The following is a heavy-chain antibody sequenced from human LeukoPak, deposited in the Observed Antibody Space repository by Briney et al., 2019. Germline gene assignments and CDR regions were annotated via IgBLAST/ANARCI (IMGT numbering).Heavy chain of an antibody. D-gene: IGHD3-10*01. Sequence: KPSETLSLTCTVSGGSISNYYWGWIRQPPGKGLEWIGTIYYSGSTYYNPSLKSRVTISVDTSKNQFSLKLSSVTAADMAVYYCASTPQYYYGSGSYSGWFDPWGQGTLVTVSS. CDR2: IYYSGST. J-gene: IGHJ5*02. V-gene: IGHV4-39*01. CDR3: ASTPQYYYGSGSYSGWFDP. CDR1: GGSISNYY.